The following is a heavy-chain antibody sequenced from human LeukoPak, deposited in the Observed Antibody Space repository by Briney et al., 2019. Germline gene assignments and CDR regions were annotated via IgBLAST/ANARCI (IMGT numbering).Heavy chain of an antibody. CDR2: ISGSGGST. V-gene: IGHV3-23*01. J-gene: IGHJ4*02. CDR3: PKLNSSGSCYSCAFDY. CDR1: GFTFSSYA. D-gene: IGHD2-15*01. Sequence: SGGSLRLSCAASGFTFSSYAMSWIRQAPGKGLGWVTAISGSGGSTYYADSVKGRFTISRDNSKNTLYLQMNSLRADDTAVYYCPKLNSSGSCYSCAFDYSGQGTLVTVSS.